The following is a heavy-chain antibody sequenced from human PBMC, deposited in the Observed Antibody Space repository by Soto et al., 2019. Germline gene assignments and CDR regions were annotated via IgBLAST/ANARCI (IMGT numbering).Heavy chain of an antibody. CDR1: GGSISSSSYY. CDR3: ARLDYDFWSGYRYGMDV. D-gene: IGHD3-3*01. CDR2: IYYSGST. J-gene: IGHJ6*02. V-gene: IGHV4-39*01. Sequence: NPSETLSLTCTVSGGSISSSSYYWGWIRQPPGKGLEWIGSIYYSGSTYYNPSLKSRVTISVDTSKNQFSLKLSSVTAADTAVYYCARLDYDFWSGYRYGMDVWGQGTTVTVSS.